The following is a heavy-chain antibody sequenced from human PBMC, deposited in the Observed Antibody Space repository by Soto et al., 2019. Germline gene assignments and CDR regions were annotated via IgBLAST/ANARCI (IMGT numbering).Heavy chain of an antibody. CDR3: ARGYCRGGICAIDY. J-gene: IGHJ4*02. Sequence: GASVKVSCKASGYIFTTNGISWVRQAPGQGLEWMGWINPDNGNTVYAQKIQGRGTMTIDTSTSTAYMELGSLRSDDTAVYSCARGYCRGGICAIDYWGQGTLVTVSS. CDR2: INPDNGNT. V-gene: IGHV1-18*01. CDR1: GYIFTTNG. D-gene: IGHD2-15*01.